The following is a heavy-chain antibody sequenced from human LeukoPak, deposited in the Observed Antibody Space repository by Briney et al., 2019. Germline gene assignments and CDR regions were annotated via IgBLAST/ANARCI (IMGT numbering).Heavy chain of an antibody. CDR2: ISSSSYI. CDR1: GFTFSSYS. V-gene: IGHV3-21*06. Sequence: GGSLRLSCAASGFTFSSYSINWVRQAPGKGLEWGSSISSSSYIYYADSVKGRFTISRDNAKNSLYLQMNSLRAEDTAVYYCARGWSADYFDYWGQGILVTVSS. J-gene: IGHJ4*02. D-gene: IGHD2-15*01. CDR3: ARGWSADYFDY.